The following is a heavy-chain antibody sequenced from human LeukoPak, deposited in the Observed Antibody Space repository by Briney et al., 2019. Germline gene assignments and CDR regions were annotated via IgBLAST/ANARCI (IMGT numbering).Heavy chain of an antibody. CDR2: IHPSGML. CDR1: GASVDSADQY. J-gene: IGHJ4*02. V-gene: IGHV4-31*03. CDR3: SRGLDSRKLGY. D-gene: IGHD3-22*01. Sequence: SPSLSLTRTVSGASVDSADQYWNWIRQRPGRGLEWIGSIHPSGMLYNNPSLESRVTMSRDTSKNQFSLNLNSVTAADTAVYFCSRGLDSRKLGYWGQGILVTVSS.